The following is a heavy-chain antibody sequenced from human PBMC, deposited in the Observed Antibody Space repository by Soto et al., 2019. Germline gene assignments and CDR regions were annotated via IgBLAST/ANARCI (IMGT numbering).Heavy chain of an antibody. D-gene: IGHD4-17*01. CDR3: LRYYGARVYFDY. V-gene: IGHV4-59*12. J-gene: IGHJ4*02. CDR1: GASISRYY. CDR2: IYYSGST. Sequence: PSVPLPLTCTGSGASISRYYLNLIRPPPGKGLEWIGYIYYSGSTNYNPSLKSRVTISVDTSTNQFSLKLSSVTAADTAVYYCLRYYGARVYFDYWGQGSLVTV.